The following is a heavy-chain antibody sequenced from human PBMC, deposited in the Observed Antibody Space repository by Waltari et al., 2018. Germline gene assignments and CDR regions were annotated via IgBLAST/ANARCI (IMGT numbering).Heavy chain of an antibody. D-gene: IGHD1-26*01. J-gene: IGHJ4*02. CDR2: ISGSGGST. Sequence: EVQLLESGGGLVQHGGSLRLSCAASGFTIRSYAMGWVRQAPGKGLEWVSAISGSGGSTYYADSVKGRFTISRDNSKNTLYLQMNSLRAEDTAVYYCAKDGARMDYWGQGTLVTVSS. V-gene: IGHV3-23*01. CDR3: AKDGARMDY. CDR1: GFTIRSYA.